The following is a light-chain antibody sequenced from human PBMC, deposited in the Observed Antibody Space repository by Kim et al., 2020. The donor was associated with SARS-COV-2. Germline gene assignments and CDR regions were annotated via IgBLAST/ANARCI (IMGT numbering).Light chain of an antibody. CDR3: QQHDSYPLT. Sequence: DIQMTQSPSAMSASVGDRVTITCRASQGISSYLAWFQQKPGKVPKCLIYAASSLQSGVPSRFSGSGSGTDFTLTISSLQPEDFATYYCQQHDSYPLTFGQGTKVDIK. CDR2: AAS. J-gene: IGKJ4*01. CDR1: QGISSY. V-gene: IGKV1-17*03.